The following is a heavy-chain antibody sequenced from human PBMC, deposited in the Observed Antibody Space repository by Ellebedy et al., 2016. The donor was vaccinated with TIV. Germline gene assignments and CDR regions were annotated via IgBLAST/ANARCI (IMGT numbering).Heavy chain of an antibody. CDR3: VWGSYYDY. D-gene: IGHD3-16*01. CDR1: GGSFDPSY. Sequence: MPGGSLRLSCAVYGGSFDPSYWSWIRQPPGKGLEWIGEINHSGTTTYSPSLRSRATISLDTSKNDLSLAVTSVTAADTAMYYCVWGSYYDYWGQGTLVSVSS. J-gene: IGHJ4*02. V-gene: IGHV4-34*01. CDR2: INHSGTT.